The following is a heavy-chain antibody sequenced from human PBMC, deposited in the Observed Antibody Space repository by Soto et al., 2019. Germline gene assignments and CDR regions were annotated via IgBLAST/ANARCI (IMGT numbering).Heavy chain of an antibody. D-gene: IGHD1-1*01. CDR3: VEGWNDF. V-gene: IGHV3-15*01. Sequence: EVQVVESGGDLVEPGGSLRLSCETSGFMFSSAWMSWVRQAPGKGLEWVARIKSKKDGGARDYAAPVNGRFSISRDDSKSTVYLQMNSLSAEDSALYYCVEGWNDFWGQGSLVTLSS. CDR1: GFMFSSAW. J-gene: IGHJ4*02. CDR2: IKSKKDGGAR.